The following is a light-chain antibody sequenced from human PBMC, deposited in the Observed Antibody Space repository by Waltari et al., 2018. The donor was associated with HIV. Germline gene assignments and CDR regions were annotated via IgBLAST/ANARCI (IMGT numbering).Light chain of an antibody. Sequence: SVVTQPASVSGFPGQSVTIPCTGTDSDFGYGNFVSWYQQHPGKTPKVTLFEVDRRAPGIDDRYSGSKPGNTASLTISGLRTEDEANYYCSSFTKDFTVIFGGGTKVTIL. V-gene: IGLV2-14*03. CDR3: SSFTKDFTVI. CDR1: DSDFGYGNF. J-gene: IGLJ2*01. CDR2: EVD.